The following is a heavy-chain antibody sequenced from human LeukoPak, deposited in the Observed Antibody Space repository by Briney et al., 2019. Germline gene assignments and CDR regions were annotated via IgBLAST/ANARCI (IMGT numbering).Heavy chain of an antibody. CDR1: GFAFSNEW. J-gene: IGHJ4*02. D-gene: IGHD3-10*01. Sequence: GXXLRLSCAASGFAFSNEWMSWVRQAQGKGLEWVGRIKIKTDGSTTDYAAPVKGTFTISRDDSKNTLYLQMNSLKTEDTAVYYCTTVVLLWFGELLSVDYWGQGTLVTVSS. CDR3: TTVVLLWFGELLSVDY. CDR2: IKIKTDGSTT. V-gene: IGHV3-15*01.